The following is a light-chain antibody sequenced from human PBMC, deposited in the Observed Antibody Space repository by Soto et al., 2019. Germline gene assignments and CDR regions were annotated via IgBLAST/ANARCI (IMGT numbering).Light chain of an antibody. CDR2: LGS. J-gene: IGKJ2*01. Sequence: DLVMTQSPLSLPVTPGEPASISCRSRQSLLHSNGYNYLDWYLQKPGPSPQLLIYLGSNRASGGPDRFSGSVSGTDFTLKISRVEAEDVGVYYCVQALRTPQYTFGQGTKLEIK. CDR1: QSLLHSNGYNY. CDR3: VQALRTPQYT. V-gene: IGKV2-28*01.